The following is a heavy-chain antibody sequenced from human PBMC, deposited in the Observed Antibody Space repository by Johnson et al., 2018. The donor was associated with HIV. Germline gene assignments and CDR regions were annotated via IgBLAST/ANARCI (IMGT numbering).Heavy chain of an antibody. Sequence: VQLVESGGDWVQRGGSLKLSCAASGFTFSNYDIHWVRQATGKGLEWVSTMGTAGDTYYAGSVKGRFTVSRENAKNSLYLQMNSLRAGDTAVYYCARDYETIWGQGTMVTVSS. CDR2: MGTAGDT. J-gene: IGHJ3*02. CDR1: GFTFSNYD. CDR3: ARDYETI. V-gene: IGHV3-13*01. D-gene: IGHD3-16*01.